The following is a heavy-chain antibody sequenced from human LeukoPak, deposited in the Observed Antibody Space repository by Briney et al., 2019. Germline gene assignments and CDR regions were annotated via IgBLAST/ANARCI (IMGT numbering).Heavy chain of an antibody. Sequence: GGPLRLSCAASGFTFDDYAMHWGRQAPGKGLEWVSGISWNSGSIGYADSVKGRFTISRDNAKNSLYLQMNSLRAEDTAVYYCATDRGSTTTYYFDYWGQGTLVTVSS. CDR3: ATDRGSTTTYYFDY. V-gene: IGHV3-9*01. CDR2: ISWNSGSI. D-gene: IGHD2-2*01. CDR1: GFTFDDYA. J-gene: IGHJ4*02.